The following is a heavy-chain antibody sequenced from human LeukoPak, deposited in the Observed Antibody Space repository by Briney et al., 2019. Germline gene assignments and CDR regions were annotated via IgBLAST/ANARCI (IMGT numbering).Heavy chain of an antibody. D-gene: IGHD1-1*01. Sequence: PSETLSLTCAVYGGSFSGYYWSWIRQPPGKGLEWIGYIYYSGSTNYNPSLKSRVTISVDTSKNQFSLKLSSVTAADTAVYYCARLNWNDVADFDYWGQGTLVTVSS. CDR2: IYYSGST. CDR3: ARLNWNDVADFDY. J-gene: IGHJ4*02. CDR1: GGSFSGYY. V-gene: IGHV4-59*08.